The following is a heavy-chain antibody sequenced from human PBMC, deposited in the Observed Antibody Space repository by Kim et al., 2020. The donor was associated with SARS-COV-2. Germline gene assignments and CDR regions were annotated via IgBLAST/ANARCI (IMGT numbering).Heavy chain of an antibody. J-gene: IGHJ4*02. CDR3: AKNEGGVAAGPFDY. V-gene: IGHV3-23*01. CDR1: GFTFRDFA. CDR2: LSFSGGAT. D-gene: IGHD6-19*01. Sequence: GGSLRLSCAASGFTFRDFAMTWVRQAPGKGLEWVSSLSFSGGATYYADSDVKGRFTISRDDSKNILYLQMNSLRVEDTAIYYCAKNEGGVAAGPFDYWGQGTRVTVSS.